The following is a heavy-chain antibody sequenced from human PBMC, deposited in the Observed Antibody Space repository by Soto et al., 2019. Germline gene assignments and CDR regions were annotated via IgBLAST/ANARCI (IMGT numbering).Heavy chain of an antibody. CDR2: INWNGGSI. D-gene: IGHD5-18*01. CDR3: ARGRVDTAISWVPTYYFDY. V-gene: IGHV3-20*04. CDR1: GFTFDDYG. J-gene: IGHJ4*02. Sequence: GGSLRLSCAAFGFTFDDYGMSWVRQAPGKGLEWVSGINWNGGSIGYADSVKGRFTISRDNAKNCLYLQMNSLRVEDTALYYCARGRVDTAISWVPTYYFDYWGQGTLVPVSS.